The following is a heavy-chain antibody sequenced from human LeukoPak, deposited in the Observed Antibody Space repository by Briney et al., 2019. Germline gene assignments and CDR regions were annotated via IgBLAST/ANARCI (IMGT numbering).Heavy chain of an antibody. CDR2: ISAYNGNT. D-gene: IGHD3-22*01. CDR3: ARDPWYYYDSSGYYYYYGMDV. V-gene: IGHV1-18*01. J-gene: IGHJ6*02. Sequence: ASVKVSCKASGYTFTSYGISWVRQAPGQGLEWMGWISAYNGNTNYAQKLQGRVTMTTDTSTSTAYMELRGLRSDDTAVYYCARDPWYYYDSSGYYYYYGMDVRGQGTTVTVSS. CDR1: GYTFTSYG.